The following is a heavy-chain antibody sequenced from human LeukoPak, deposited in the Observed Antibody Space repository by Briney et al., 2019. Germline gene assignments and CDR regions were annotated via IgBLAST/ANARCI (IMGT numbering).Heavy chain of an antibody. Sequence: GRSLRLSCAASGFTFSSYAMHWVRQAPGKGLEWVAVISYDGSNKYYADSVKGRFTISRDNSKNTLYLQMNSLRAEDTAVYYCARDEVGAFDYWGQGTLVTVSS. CDR1: GFTFSSYA. J-gene: IGHJ4*02. CDR3: ARDEVGAFDY. D-gene: IGHD1-26*01. V-gene: IGHV3-30-3*01. CDR2: ISYDGSNK.